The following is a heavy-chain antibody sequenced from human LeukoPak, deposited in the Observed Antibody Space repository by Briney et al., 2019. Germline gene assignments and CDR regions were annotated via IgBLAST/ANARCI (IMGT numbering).Heavy chain of an antibody. CDR3: ARLGLYTSSWYRYYYFDY. CDR2: INHSGST. V-gene: IGHV4-34*10. Sequence: SETLSLTCAVSGGPISSFYWSWVRQPPGKGLEWIGEINHSGSTTYNPSLKSRFTMSVDASKNQISLRLSSVTAADTAVYYCARLGLYTSSWYRYYYFDYWGQGTLVTVSS. J-gene: IGHJ4*02. CDR1: GGPISSFY. D-gene: IGHD6-13*01.